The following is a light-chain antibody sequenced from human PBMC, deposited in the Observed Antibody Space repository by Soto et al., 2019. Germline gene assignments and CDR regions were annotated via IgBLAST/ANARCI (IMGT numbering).Light chain of an antibody. V-gene: IGKV1D-16*01. CDR1: QDISTW. J-gene: IGKJ4*01. CDR3: QQYNSYPLT. CDR2: SAS. Sequence: DIPMTQSPSSLSASVGDRVTITCRASQDISTWLAWYQQKPEKAPKSMIYSASTLQSGVPSRFSVGESGTDFTLTISSLQPEDFANYPCQQYNSYPLTFVGGTKVEIK.